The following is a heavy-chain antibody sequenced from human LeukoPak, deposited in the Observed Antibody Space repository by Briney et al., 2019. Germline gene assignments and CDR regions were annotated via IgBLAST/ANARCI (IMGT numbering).Heavy chain of an antibody. V-gene: IGHV4-39*01. Sequence: SETLSLTCTVSGGSISSSSYYWGWIRQPPGKGLEWIGSIYYSGSTYYNPSLKSRVTISVDTSKNQFSLKLSSVTATDTAVYYCARLWALGQLGHQFDYWSQGTLVTVSS. D-gene: IGHD6-6*01. CDR1: GGSISSSSYY. CDR2: IYYSGST. CDR3: ARLWALGQLGHQFDY. J-gene: IGHJ4*02.